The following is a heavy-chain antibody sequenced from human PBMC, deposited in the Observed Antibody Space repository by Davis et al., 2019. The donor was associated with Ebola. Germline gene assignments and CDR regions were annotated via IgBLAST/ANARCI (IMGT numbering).Heavy chain of an antibody. CDR1: GVSSSNNG. J-gene: IGHJ4*02. CDR3: AKDHAYGSGNYNSNLGH. CDR2: IWYDGSKK. D-gene: IGHD3-10*01. Sequence: SSTTSGVSSSNNGMHWVRQAPRKRLEWVAPIWYDGSKKHCRDSVKRRFTLSRDNSKNTLFLQMDTLRVEDTAVYYCAKDHAYGSGNYNSNLGHWGQGTLVTVSS. V-gene: IGHV3-33*06.